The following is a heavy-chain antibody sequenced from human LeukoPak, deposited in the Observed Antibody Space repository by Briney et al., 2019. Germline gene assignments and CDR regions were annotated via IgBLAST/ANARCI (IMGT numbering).Heavy chain of an antibody. CDR3: ATGVNFDY. J-gene: IGHJ4*02. CDR2: INPNSGAT. V-gene: IGHV1-2*02. Sequence: GASVKVSCKASGNTFSGYYMHWVRRAPGQGLEWMGWINPNSGATNYAQKFQGRVTMTRDTSITTAYMEPSSLRSDDTAIFYCATGVNFDYWGQGTLVSVSS. CDR1: GNTFSGYY.